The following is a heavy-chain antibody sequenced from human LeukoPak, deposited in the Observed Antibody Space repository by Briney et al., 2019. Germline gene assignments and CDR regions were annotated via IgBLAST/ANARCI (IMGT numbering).Heavy chain of an antibody. V-gene: IGHV4-4*02. Sequence: GSLRLSCAASGFTFSKYWMSWVRQAPGKGLEWIGEIYHSGSTNYNPSLKSRVTISVDKSKNQFSLKLSSVTAADTAVYYCARAPSGSYPFDYWGQGTLVTVSS. CDR3: ARAPSGSYPFDY. CDR1: GFTFSKYW. J-gene: IGHJ4*02. CDR2: IYHSGST. D-gene: IGHD1-26*01.